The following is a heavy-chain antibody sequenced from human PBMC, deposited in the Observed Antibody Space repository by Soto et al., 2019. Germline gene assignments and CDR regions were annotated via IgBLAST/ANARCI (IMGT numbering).Heavy chain of an antibody. CDR1: GFTFSSYA. CDR2: ISYDGSNK. J-gene: IGHJ5*02. V-gene: IGHV3-30-3*01. CDR3: ARDLSPT. Sequence: QVQLVESGGGVVQPGRSLRLSCAASGFTFSSYAMHWVRQAPGKGLEWVAVISYDGSNKYYADSVKGRFTISRDNSKNTLYLQMNSLRAEDTAVYYCARDLSPTWGQGTLVTVSS.